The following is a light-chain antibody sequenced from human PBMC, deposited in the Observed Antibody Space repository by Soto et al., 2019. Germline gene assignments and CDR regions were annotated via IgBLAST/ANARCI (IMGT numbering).Light chain of an antibody. CDR3: QLTYSIPWT. V-gene: IGKV1-39*01. J-gene: IGKJ1*01. CDR2: AAS. Sequence: DIQMTQSPSSLSASVGDRVTITCRATQIISTYLNWYQQKPGKAPKFLVFAASSLQSGVPSRFSVGGSGTDFTLTISSLQPEDFATYDCQLTYSIPWTFGQGTKVEFK. CDR1: QIISTY.